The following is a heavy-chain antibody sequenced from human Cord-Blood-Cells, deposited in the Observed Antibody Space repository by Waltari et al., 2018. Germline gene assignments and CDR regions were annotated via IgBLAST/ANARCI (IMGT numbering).Heavy chain of an antibody. J-gene: IGHJ4*02. CDR2: TRNKANSYTT. CDR3: ARDLDY. Sequence: EVQLVESGGGLVQPGGSLSLSCAAFGFTFSDHYMDWVRQAPGKGLEWVGRTRNKANSYTTEYAASVKGRFTISRDDSKNSLYLQMNSLKTEDTAVYYCARDLDYWGQGTLVTVSS. CDR1: GFTFSDHY. V-gene: IGHV3-72*01.